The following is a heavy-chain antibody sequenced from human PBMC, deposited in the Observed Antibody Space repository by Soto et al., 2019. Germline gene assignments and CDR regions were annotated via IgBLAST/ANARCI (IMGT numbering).Heavy chain of an antibody. D-gene: IGHD3-10*01. Sequence: QVQLQESGPGLVKPSQTLSLICTVSGGSISSAGYYWNWIRQHPGKGLEWIGDTYYSVSTYYNPSPKSRVTISVDTSKNQFSLKVSSVSAADTAVYYWARDSRIDDGEAGFDFWGQGTLVTVSS. CDR1: GGSISSAGYY. CDR2: TYYSVST. CDR3: ARDSRIDDGEAGFDF. J-gene: IGHJ4*02. V-gene: IGHV4-31*03.